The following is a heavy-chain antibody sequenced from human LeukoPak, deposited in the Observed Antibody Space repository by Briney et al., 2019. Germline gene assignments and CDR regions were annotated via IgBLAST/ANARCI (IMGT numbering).Heavy chain of an antibody. V-gene: IGHV1-2*02. CDR1: GYTFTSYG. Sequence: GASVKVSCKASGYTFTSYGISWVRQAPGQGLEWMGWIDPNSGGTSYAQKFQGRVTMTRDTSIRTAYMELTRLRSDDTAVYFCVLVGATTGFDYWGQGTLVTVSS. J-gene: IGHJ4*02. D-gene: IGHD1-26*01. CDR2: IDPNSGGT. CDR3: VLVGATTGFDY.